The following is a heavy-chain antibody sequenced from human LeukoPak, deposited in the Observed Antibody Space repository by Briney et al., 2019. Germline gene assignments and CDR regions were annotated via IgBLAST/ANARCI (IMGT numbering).Heavy chain of an antibody. CDR1: GGTFSSYA. J-gene: IGHJ4*02. CDR2: IIPIFGTA. Sequence: SVKVSCKASGGTFSSYAISWVRQAPGQGLEWMGGIIPIFGTANYAQKFQGRVTITADKSTSTAYMELSSLRSEDTAVYYCARAPYYYDSSGYYYWFFDYWGQGTLVTVSS. CDR3: ARAPYYYDSSGYYYWFFDY. V-gene: IGHV1-69*06. D-gene: IGHD3-22*01.